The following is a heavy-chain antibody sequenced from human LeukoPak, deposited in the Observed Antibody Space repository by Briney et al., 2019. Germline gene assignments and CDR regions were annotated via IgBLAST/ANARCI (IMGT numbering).Heavy chain of an antibody. V-gene: IGHV3-21*01. J-gene: IGHJ4*02. CDR1: GFTFSTYD. Sequence: GGSLRLSCAASGFTFSTYDMNWVRRAPGKGLEWVSSISSRSTSIHYADSVKGRFTISRDNAKNSLYLQMNSLRAEDTAVYWCARDYIAYDPLDYWGQGTLVTVSS. D-gene: IGHD3-3*01. CDR3: ARDYIAYDPLDY. CDR2: ISSRSTSI.